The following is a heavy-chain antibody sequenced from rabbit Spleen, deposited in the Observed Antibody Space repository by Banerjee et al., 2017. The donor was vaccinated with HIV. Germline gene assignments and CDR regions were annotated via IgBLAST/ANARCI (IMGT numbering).Heavy chain of an antibody. V-gene: IGHV1S45*01. CDR2: MASSDVT. Sequence: QEQLVESGGGLAKPGASLTLTCKASGFDFSNNSMCWVRQAPGKGLEWIGCMASSDVTYYASWAKGRFTISKTSSTTVTLQMTSLTVADTATYFCGRDSGSSFPPNYFVLWGPGTLVTVS. CDR1: GFDFSNNS. CDR3: GRDSGSSFPPNYFVL. D-gene: IGHD8-1*01. J-gene: IGHJ6*01.